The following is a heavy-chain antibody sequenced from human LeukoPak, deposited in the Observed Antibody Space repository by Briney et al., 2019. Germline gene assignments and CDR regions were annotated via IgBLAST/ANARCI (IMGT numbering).Heavy chain of an antibody. CDR2: IIPIFGTA. J-gene: IGHJ4*02. V-gene: IGHV1-69*05. CDR1: GGTFSSYA. D-gene: IGHD3-22*01. Sequence: ASVKVSCKASGGTFSSYAISWVRQAPGQGLEWMGGIIPIFGTANYAQKFQGRVTITTDESTSTAYMELSSLRSEDTAVYYCACSRGTYYYDSSGDWGQGTLVTVSS. CDR3: ACSRGTYYYDSSGD.